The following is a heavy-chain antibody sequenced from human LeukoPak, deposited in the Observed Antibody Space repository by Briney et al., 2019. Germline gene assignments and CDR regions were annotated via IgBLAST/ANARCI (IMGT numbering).Heavy chain of an antibody. CDR1: GYTFSIYG. Sequence: ASVKVSCKASGYTFSIYGFSWVRQAPGQGLEWMGGIIPIFGTANYAQKFQGRVTITADKSTSTAYMELSSLRSEDTAVYYCARADYGSGSYYQRWGQGTLVTVSS. J-gene: IGHJ4*02. CDR2: IIPIFGTA. D-gene: IGHD3-10*01. V-gene: IGHV1-69*06. CDR3: ARADYGSGSYYQR.